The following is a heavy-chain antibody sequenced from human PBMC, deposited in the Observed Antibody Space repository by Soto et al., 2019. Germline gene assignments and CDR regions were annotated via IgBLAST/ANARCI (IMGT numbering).Heavy chain of an antibody. D-gene: IGHD3-3*02. CDR1: GGSVNSDSYY. CDR3: AREFSTPPEAFDS. CDR2: IYYTGST. V-gene: IGHV4-61*01. J-gene: IGHJ4*02. Sequence: PSETLSLTCTVSGGSVNSDSYYWSWIRQPPGRGLEWIGYIYYTGSTNYNPSLKSRVTISVDTSRNQFSLKLTSLTAADTAVYYCAREFSTPPEAFDSRGQGSLVTVSS.